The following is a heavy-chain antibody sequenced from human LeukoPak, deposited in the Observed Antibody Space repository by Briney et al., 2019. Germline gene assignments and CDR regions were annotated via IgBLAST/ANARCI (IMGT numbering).Heavy chain of an antibody. CDR2: IIPILGIA. D-gene: IGHD5-18*01. Sequence: GASVKVSCKASGGTFSSYAISWVRQAPGQGLEWMGRIIPILGIANYAQKFQGRVTITADKSTSTAYMELSSLRSEDTAVYYCATTRGYSYGHHDYWGQGTLVTVSS. CDR3: ATTRGYSYGHHDY. J-gene: IGHJ4*02. V-gene: IGHV1-69*04. CDR1: GGTFSSYA.